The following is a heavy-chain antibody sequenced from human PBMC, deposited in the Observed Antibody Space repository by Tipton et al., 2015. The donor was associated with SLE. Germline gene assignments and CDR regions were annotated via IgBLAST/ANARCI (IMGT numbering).Heavy chain of an antibody. J-gene: IGHJ4*02. CDR3: ARRDYYDSSGCDYFDY. CDR1: GGSISSSSYY. D-gene: IGHD3-22*01. V-gene: IGHV4-39*01. CDR2: IYYSGST. Sequence: TLSLTCTVSGGSISSSSYYWGWLRQPPGKGLEWIGSIYYSGSTYYNPSLKSRVTISVDTSKNQFSLKLSSVTAADTAVYYCARRDYYDSSGCDYFDYWGQGTLVTVSS.